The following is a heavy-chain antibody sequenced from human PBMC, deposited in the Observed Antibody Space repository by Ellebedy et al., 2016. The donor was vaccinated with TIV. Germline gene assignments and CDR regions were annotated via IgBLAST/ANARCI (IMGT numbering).Heavy chain of an antibody. CDR3: ARRGSYGDYAVQVNSWFDT. J-gene: IGHJ5*02. Sequence: PGGSLRLSCAASGFSFRSYWMSWVRQAPGKGLGWLANIYQHGSGQYYLDSVKGRFTISRDNANKSLFLQMNSLRVEDTAVYYCARRGSYGDYAVQVNSWFDTWGQGTLVTVSS. CDR1: GFSFRSYW. CDR2: IYQHGSGQ. D-gene: IGHD4-17*01. V-gene: IGHV3-7*01.